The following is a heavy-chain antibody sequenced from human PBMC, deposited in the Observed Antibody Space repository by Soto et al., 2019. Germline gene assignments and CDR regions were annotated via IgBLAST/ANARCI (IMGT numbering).Heavy chain of an antibody. CDR3: ARTAVAGPFDY. V-gene: IGHV1-18*01. Sequence: ASVKVSCKASGYTFSSYGISWVRQAPGQGLEWMGWISAYNGNTNYAQKLQGRFTMTTDTSTSTAYMELRSLRSDDTAVYYCARTAVAGPFDYWGQGTLVTVSS. D-gene: IGHD6-19*01. CDR1: GYTFSSYG. J-gene: IGHJ4*02. CDR2: ISAYNGNT.